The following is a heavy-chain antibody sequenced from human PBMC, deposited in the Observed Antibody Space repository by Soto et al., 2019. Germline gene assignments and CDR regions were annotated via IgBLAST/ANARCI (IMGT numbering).Heavy chain of an antibody. J-gene: IGHJ5*01. V-gene: IGHV4-59*01. CDR2: IYYSGST. D-gene: IGHD6-6*01. Sequence: XETLSLTYAVAGGSISSYYWSWIRQPPGKGLEWIGYIYYSGSTNYNPSLKSRVTISVDTSKNQFSLKLSSVTAADTAVYYCASIVAARPGEWFDSWGQGTLVTFSS. CDR1: GGSISSYY. CDR3: ASIVAARPGEWFDS.